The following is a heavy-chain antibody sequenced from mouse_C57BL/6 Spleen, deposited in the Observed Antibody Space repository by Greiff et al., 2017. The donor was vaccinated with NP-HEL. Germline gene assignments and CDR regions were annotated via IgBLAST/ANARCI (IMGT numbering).Heavy chain of an antibody. D-gene: IGHD2-4*01. V-gene: IGHV1-26*01. CDR1: GYTFTDYY. Sequence: VQLQQSGPELVKPGASVKISCKASGYTFTDYYMNWVKQSHGKSLEWIGDINPNNGGTSYNQKFKGKATLTVDKSSSTAYMEHRSLTSEDSAVYYCGKMDSYDYAFAYWGQGTLVTVSA. CDR3: GKMDSYDYAFAY. J-gene: IGHJ3*01. CDR2: INPNNGGT.